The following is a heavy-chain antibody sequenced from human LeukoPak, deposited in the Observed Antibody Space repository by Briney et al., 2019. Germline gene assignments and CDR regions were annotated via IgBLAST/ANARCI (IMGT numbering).Heavy chain of an antibody. CDR1: GLSFSSYG. J-gene: IGHJ4*02. D-gene: IGHD2-15*01. CDR3: ARDLEGYCSGGSCYSFHYFDY. CDR2: IQYDGSNK. Sequence: GGSLRLSCAASGLSFSSYGMHWVRQAPGKGLEWVAFIQYDGSNKFYADSVKGRFTISRDNSKNTLYLQMNSLRAEDTALYYCARDLEGYCSGGSCYSFHYFDYWGQGTLVTVSS. V-gene: IGHV3-30*12.